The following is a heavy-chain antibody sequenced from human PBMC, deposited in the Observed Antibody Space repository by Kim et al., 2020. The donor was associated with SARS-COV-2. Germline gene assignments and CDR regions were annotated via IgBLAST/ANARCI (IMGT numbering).Heavy chain of an antibody. J-gene: IGHJ4*02. Sequence: GTTIYYADSVKGRFTISRDNAKNSLYLQMNSLRAEDTAVYYCAREAQFSYWGQGTLVTVSS. CDR3: AREAQFSY. V-gene: IGHV3-11*01. CDR2: GTTI.